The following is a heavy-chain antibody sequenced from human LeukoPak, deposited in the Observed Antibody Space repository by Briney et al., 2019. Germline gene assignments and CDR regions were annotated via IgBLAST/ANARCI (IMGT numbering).Heavy chain of an antibody. D-gene: IGHD1-14*01. CDR3: ARVQGGGFRTADS. CDR1: GFTVSSNE. J-gene: IGHJ4*02. V-gene: IGHV3-38-3*01. CDR2: ISGGST. Sequence: GGSLRLSCAASGFTVSSNEMSWVRQAPGKGLEWVSSISGGSTYYADSRKGRFTISRDNSKNTLFLQMNSLRGEDTAMYYCARVQGGGFRTADSWGQGTLVTVSS.